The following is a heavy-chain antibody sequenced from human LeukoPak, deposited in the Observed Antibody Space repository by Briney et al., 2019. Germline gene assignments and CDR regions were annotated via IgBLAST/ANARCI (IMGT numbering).Heavy chain of an antibody. Sequence: PGRSLRLSCAASRFTFSTFGMHWVRQAPGKGLEWVAVISSDGSNKYYADSVRGRFTISRDNSKDTLYLQMSSLRIEDTAVYYCRAATKFLDYYYDYWGQGTLDTVSS. V-gene: IGHV3-30*03. CDR1: RFTFSTFG. CDR3: RAATKFLDYYYDY. D-gene: IGHD3-22*01. J-gene: IGHJ4*02. CDR2: ISSDGSNK.